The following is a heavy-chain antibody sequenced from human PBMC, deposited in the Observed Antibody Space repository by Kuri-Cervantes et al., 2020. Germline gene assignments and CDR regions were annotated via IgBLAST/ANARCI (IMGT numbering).Heavy chain of an antibody. Sequence: GGSLRLCCAASGFTFSSYAMHWVRQAPGKGLEWVAVISYDGSNKYYADSVKGRFTISRDNSKNTLYLQMNSLRAEDTAVYYCASGEEIVVAPQGYWGQGTLVTVSS. V-gene: IGHV3-30*04. CDR2: ISYDGSNK. CDR3: ASGEEIVVAPQGY. CDR1: GFTFSSYA. J-gene: IGHJ4*02. D-gene: IGHD3-22*01.